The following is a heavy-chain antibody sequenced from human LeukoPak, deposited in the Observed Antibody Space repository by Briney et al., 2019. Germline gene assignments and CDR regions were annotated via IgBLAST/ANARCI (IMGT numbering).Heavy chain of an antibody. D-gene: IGHD2-8*01. V-gene: IGHV3-23*01. CDR3: AKDLPNPGTSRHFQY. CDR2: ISGSGGST. CDR1: GFTFTSYA. Sequence: GGSLRLSCAASGFTFTSYALSWVRQAPGKGLEWVSSISGSGGSTSYADSVKGRFTISRDNSKNTLYLQMNSLRAEDTAVYYCAKDLPNPGTSRHFQYWGQGTLVTVSS. J-gene: IGHJ1*01.